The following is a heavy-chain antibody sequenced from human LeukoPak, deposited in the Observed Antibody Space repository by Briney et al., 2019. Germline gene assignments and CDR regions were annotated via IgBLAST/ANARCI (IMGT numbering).Heavy chain of an antibody. J-gene: IGHJ4*02. CDR3: ARGIHYYDSSGYYF. CDR1: GYTFTSYD. D-gene: IGHD3-22*01. Sequence: ASVTVSFKASGYTFTSYDINGVRQATGQGLEWMGWINPNRGNTGYPQKFQGRVTMTRNTSISTAYMELSRLRSEDTAVYYCARGIHYYDSSGYYFWGQGTLVTVSS. V-gene: IGHV1-8*01. CDR2: INPNRGNT.